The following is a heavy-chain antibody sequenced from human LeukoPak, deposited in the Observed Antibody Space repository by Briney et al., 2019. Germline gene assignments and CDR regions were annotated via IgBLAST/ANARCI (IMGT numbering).Heavy chain of an antibody. D-gene: IGHD3-10*01. CDR2: IDNNGVNT. J-gene: IGHJ4*02. CDR1: GFSFNSYA. Sequence: GGSLRLSCSASGFSFNSYAVHWVRQAPGKGLEYVSSIDNNGVNTYYADSVKGRFTISRDNSKNTLYLQMNSLRAEDTAVYYCASGEWPHDYWGQGTLVTVSS. V-gene: IGHV3-64*04. CDR3: ASGEWPHDY.